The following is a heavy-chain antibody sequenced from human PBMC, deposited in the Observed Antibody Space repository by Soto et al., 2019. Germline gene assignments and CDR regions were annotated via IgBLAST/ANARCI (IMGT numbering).Heavy chain of an antibody. Sequence: QVQLQESGPGLVKPSETLSLTCTVSGGSISSYYWSWVRQPPGKGLEWIGYIYYSGSTNYNPSLRSPVNISARTTRDPFSLKMSSVPASDTAAYDCATDSGYSSGWYLDYYYYGMDVWGQGTTVTVSS. CDR2: IYYSGST. D-gene: IGHD6-13*01. J-gene: IGHJ6*02. CDR1: GGSISSYY. V-gene: IGHV4-59*01. CDR3: ATDSGYSSGWYLDYYYYGMDV.